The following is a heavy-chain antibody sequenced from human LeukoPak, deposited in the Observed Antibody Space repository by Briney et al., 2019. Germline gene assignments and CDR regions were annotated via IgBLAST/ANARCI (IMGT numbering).Heavy chain of an antibody. CDR1: GFTFSSYS. J-gene: IGHJ4*02. CDR3: ATAPGYYYDSSGPDY. CDR2: ISSSSSSTI. V-gene: IGHV3-48*01. Sequence: GGSLRLFCAASGFTFSSYSMNWVRQAPGKGLEWVSYISSSSSSTIYYADSVKGRFTISRDNAKNSLYLQMNSLRAEDTAVYYCATAPGYYYDSSGPDYWGQGTLVTVSS. D-gene: IGHD3-22*01.